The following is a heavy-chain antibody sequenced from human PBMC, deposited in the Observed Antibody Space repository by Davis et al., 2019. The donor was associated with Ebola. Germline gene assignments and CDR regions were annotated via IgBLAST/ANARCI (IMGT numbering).Heavy chain of an antibody. CDR3: ARGALVVYRYGMDV. CDR2: INHSGST. Sequence: GSLRLSCAVYGGSFSGYYWSWIRQPPGKGLEWIGEINHSGSTNYNPSLKSRVTISVDTSKNQFSLKLGSVTAADTAVYYCARGALVVYRYGMDVWGQGTTVTVSS. J-gene: IGHJ6*02. D-gene: IGHD2-8*02. CDR1: GGSFSGYY. V-gene: IGHV4-34*01.